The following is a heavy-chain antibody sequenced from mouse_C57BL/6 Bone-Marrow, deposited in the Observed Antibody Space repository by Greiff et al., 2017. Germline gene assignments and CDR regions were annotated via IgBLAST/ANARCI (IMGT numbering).Heavy chain of an antibody. Sequence: QVQLQQPGAELVRPGASVKLSCKASGYTFTSYWMHWVKQRPGQGLEWIGMIHPNSGSTNYNEKFKSKATLTVDKSSSTAYMQLSSLTSEDSAVYYCARDYAWYFDFWGTGTTVTVSS. CDR1: GYTFTSYW. CDR2: IHPNSGST. D-gene: IGHD2-4*01. J-gene: IGHJ1*03. V-gene: IGHV1-64*01. CDR3: ARDYAWYFDF.